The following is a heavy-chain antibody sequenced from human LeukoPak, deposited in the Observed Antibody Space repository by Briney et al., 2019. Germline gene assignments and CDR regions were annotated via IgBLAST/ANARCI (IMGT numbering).Heavy chain of an antibody. CDR1: GGSISSSSYY. D-gene: IGHD2-2*01. Sequence: ASQTLCLTCTVSGGSISSSSYYWGWIRQPPGKGLEWIGSIYYSGSTYYNPSLKSRVTISVDTSKNQFSLKLSSVTAADTAVYYCARLHIVVVPAATGGWFDPWGQGTLVTVSS. V-gene: IGHV4-39*01. J-gene: IGHJ5*02. CDR2: IYYSGST. CDR3: ARLHIVVVPAATGGWFDP.